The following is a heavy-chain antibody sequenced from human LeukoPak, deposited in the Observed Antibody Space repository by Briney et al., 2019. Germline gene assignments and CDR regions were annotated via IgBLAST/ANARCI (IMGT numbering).Heavy chain of an antibody. CDR2: VYYSGTT. J-gene: IGHJ4*02. Sequence: SETLSLTCTVSGGSISSSSYYWGWIRQPPGKGLEWIGSVYYSGTTYYNPSLKSRVTISIDTSKNQFSLKLSSVTAADTAVYYCAMLDGYDDYWGQGTLVTVSS. V-gene: IGHV4-39*01. CDR3: AMLDGYDDY. CDR1: GGSISSSSYY. D-gene: IGHD3-22*01.